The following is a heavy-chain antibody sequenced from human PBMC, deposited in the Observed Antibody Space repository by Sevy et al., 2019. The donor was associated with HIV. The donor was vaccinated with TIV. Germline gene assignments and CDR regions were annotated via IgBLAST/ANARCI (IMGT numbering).Heavy chain of an antibody. Sequence: SETLSLTCTVSGGSISSYYRSWIRQPPGKGLEWIGYIYYSGSTNYNPSLKSRVTISVDTSKNQFSLKLSSVTAADTAVYYCARVGSSWYGQVNWFDPWGQGTLVTVSS. CDR2: IYYSGST. CDR3: ARVGSSWYGQVNWFDP. CDR1: GGSISSYY. V-gene: IGHV4-59*01. D-gene: IGHD6-13*01. J-gene: IGHJ5*02.